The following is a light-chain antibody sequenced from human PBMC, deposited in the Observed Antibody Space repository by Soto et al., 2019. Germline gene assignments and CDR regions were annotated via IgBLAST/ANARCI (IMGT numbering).Light chain of an antibody. V-gene: IGKV3-15*01. CDR1: QSVGNN. Sequence: EIVVTQSPATLSVSPGERATLSCRASQSVGNNFAWYQQKPGQAPRLLIFATSTRATGVPARFSGSGSGTEFPPPIRSLPSEGFAVYYCQQYGDCPLTFGGGAKVE. J-gene: IGKJ4*01. CDR3: QQYGDCPLT. CDR2: ATS.